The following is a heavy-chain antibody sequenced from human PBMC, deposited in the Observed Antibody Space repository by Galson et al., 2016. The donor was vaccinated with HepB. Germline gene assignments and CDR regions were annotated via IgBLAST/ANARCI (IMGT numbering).Heavy chain of an antibody. Sequence: SLRLSCAASGFNFRACGMHWLRQAPGRGLEWVALIWYDGHETYYADSVKGRFTISRDNSENILYLQMNSLRAEDTAIYYCAKERGFYALRSFASYDFWGQGTLVTVSS. V-gene: IGHV3-33*06. CDR3: AKERGFYALRSFASYDF. J-gene: IGHJ4*02. D-gene: IGHD3-10*01. CDR1: GFNFRACG. CDR2: IWYDGHET.